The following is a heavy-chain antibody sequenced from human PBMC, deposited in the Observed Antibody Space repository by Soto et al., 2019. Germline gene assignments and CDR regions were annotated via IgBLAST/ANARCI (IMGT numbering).Heavy chain of an antibody. CDR2: IKGKTDGGTT. J-gene: IGHJ6*03. Sequence: EVQLVESGGGLVKPGGSLRLSCAASGFTFSNAWMSWVRQAPGKGLEWVGRIKGKTDGGTTDYAAPVKGRFNISRDDSKNTLYVQMNSLKTEDTAVYYCTTGSWNNVVGWRYYMDVWGKGTTVTVSS. CDR1: GFTFSNAW. D-gene: IGHD1-1*01. V-gene: IGHV3-15*01. CDR3: TTGSWNNVVGWRYYMDV.